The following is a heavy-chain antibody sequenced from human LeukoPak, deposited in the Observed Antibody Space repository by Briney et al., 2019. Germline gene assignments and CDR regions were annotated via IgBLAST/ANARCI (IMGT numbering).Heavy chain of an antibody. CDR2: IKQDGSEK. CDR1: GFAFNTYW. V-gene: IGHV3-7*01. J-gene: IGHJ4*02. D-gene: IGHD4-17*01. CDR3: AREEYGDHLW. Sequence: GGSLRLSCAASGFAFNTYWMHWVRQAPGKGLEWVANIKQDGSEKYYVDSVKGRFTISRDNAKNSLYLQMNSLRAEDTAVYYCAREEYGDHLWWGQGTLVTVSS.